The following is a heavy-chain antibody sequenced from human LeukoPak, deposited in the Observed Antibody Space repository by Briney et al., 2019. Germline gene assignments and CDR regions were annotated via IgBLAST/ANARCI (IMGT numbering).Heavy chain of an antibody. CDR3: AELGITMIGGV. CDR1: GSTFSIYS. J-gene: IGHJ6*04. CDR2: ISSSSSTI. Sequence: SGGSLRLSCAASGSTFSIYSMNWVRQAPGKGLEWVSYISSSSSTIHYADSVKGRFTISRDNAKNSLYLQMNSLRAEDTAVYYCAELGITMIGGVWGKGTTVTISS. D-gene: IGHD3-10*02. V-gene: IGHV3-48*04.